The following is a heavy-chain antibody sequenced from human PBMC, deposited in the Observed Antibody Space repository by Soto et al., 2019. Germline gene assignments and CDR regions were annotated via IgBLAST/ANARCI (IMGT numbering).Heavy chain of an antibody. CDR2: ISSSGKT. Sequence: QVQLQESGPGLVKPSETLSLTCTVAGGSVSGVSYYWSWIRQPPGKGLEWIGYISSSGKTNYNPSLKSRVTMSLDTSRNQFSLKLTSMTAADTAVYYCARDRWTRVRGDNYGMDVWGQGTTVSVSS. D-gene: IGHD3-10*01. CDR3: ARDRWTRVRGDNYGMDV. CDR1: GGSVSGVSYY. J-gene: IGHJ6*02. V-gene: IGHV4-61*01.